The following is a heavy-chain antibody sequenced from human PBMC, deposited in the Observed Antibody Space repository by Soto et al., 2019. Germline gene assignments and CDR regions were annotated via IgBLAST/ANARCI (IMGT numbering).Heavy chain of an antibody. CDR1: ELKFTNHG. J-gene: IGHJ6*02. CDR3: VKDSFTNYTPYYYYVMDF. D-gene: IGHD4-4*01. Sequence: RHSYKVSELKFTNHGMHWISQDTGKGLEWVAVISYDGNKEYFADSVKGRFTISRDNARNKLYLQMNSLRGDDTAVYYCVKDSFTNYTPYYYYVMDFLGQGTAVTV. V-gene: IGHV3-30*18. CDR2: ISYDGNKE.